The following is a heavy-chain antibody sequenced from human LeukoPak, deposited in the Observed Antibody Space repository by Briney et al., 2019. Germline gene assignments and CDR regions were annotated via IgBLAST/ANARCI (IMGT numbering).Heavy chain of an antibody. CDR3: ARVAMVRGVKYWYFDL. CDR1: GGSISSYY. CDR2: IYYSGST. Sequence: SETLPLTCTVSGGSISSYYWSWIRQPPGKGREWIGYIYYSGSTNYNPSLKSRVTISVDTSKNQFSLKLSSVTAADTAVYYCARVAMVRGVKYWYFDLWGRGTLVTVSS. D-gene: IGHD3-10*01. J-gene: IGHJ2*01. V-gene: IGHV4-59*01.